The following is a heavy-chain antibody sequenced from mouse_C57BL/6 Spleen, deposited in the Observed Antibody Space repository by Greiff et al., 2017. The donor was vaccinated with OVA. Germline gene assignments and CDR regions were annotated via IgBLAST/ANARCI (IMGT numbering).Heavy chain of an antibody. Sequence: VHVKQSGAELVKPGASVKLSCTASGFNIQDYYMHWVKQRPEQGLEWIGRIDPEDGETKYAPTFQGKATRTADTSSNTAYLQHSSLTSEDTAVYYCARDGADYGNCVGDYWGQGTTLTVSS. CDR3: ARDGADYGNCVGDY. V-gene: IGHV14-2*01. D-gene: IGHD2-1*01. J-gene: IGHJ2*01. CDR2: IDPEDGET. CDR1: GFNIQDYY.